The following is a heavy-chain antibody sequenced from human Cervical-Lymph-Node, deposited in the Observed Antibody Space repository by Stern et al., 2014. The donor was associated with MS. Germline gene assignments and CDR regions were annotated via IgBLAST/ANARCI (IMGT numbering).Heavy chain of an antibody. CDR1: GFSLGTGGVA. D-gene: IGHD6-6*01. Sequence: QVTLRESGPTLVKPTQTLTLTCTFSGFSLGTGGVAVGWIRQPPGKALEWLALLSWDDDPGYSPSLKTRLTITKDTSKNQVVLTMTNMDPVDTATYCCAKCKSIPARGKTNYYYGMDVWGQGTTVTVSS. V-gene: IGHV2-5*02. CDR3: AKCKSIPARGKTNYYYGMDV. J-gene: IGHJ6*02. CDR2: LSWDDDP.